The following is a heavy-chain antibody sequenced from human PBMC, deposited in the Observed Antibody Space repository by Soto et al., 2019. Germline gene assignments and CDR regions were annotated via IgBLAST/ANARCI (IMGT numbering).Heavy chain of an antibody. CDR1: GGSLRGSY. Sequence: QVHLQQWGAGLLKPSETLYLPCGVYGGSLRGSYWRLIRQPPGKALEWLGKVTHTGSTTFNPSIKSRVSVSVDTSDNQFSLKLTSGTAADTAVYYCARGRIPVYGPVPYYFDSWGQGTLVTVSS. V-gene: IGHV4-34*02. J-gene: IGHJ4*02. CDR3: ARGRIPVYGPVPYYFDS. CDR2: VTHTGST. D-gene: IGHD2-21*01.